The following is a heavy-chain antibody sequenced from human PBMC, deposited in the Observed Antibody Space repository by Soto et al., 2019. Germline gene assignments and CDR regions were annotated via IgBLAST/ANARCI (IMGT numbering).Heavy chain of an antibody. J-gene: IGHJ6*02. CDR1: GYTFTSYG. CDR2: ISAYNGNT. CDR3: ARDGVDTATGYYYGMAV. D-gene: IGHD5-18*01. Sequence: QLQLVQSGAEVKKPGASVKVSCKASGYTFTSYGISWVRQAPGQGREGMGWISAYNGNTNYAQKLQGRVTMTTDTSTSTAYMDLSSLRSDDTSVDLCARDGVDTATGYYYGMAVLGQGTTVTVSS. V-gene: IGHV1-18*01.